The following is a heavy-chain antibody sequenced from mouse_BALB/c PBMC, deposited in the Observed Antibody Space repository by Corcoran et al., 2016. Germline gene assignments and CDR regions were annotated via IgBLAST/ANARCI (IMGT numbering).Heavy chain of an antibody. J-gene: IGHJ1*01. CDR2: ISCYNGAT. CDR1: GYSFTGYY. D-gene: IGHD2-4*01. CDR3: ARRDYDYWYFDV. V-gene: IGHV1S34*01. Sequence: LVKTGASVKISCKASGYSFTGYYMHWVKQSHGKSLERIGYISCYNGATSYNQKFKGKATFTVDTSSSTAYMQFNSLTSEDSAVYYCARRDYDYWYFDVWGAGTTVTVSS.